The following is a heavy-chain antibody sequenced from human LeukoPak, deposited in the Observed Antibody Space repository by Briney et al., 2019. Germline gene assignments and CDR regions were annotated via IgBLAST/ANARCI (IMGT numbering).Heavy chain of an antibody. CDR2: IYYSGST. V-gene: IGHV4-4*02. CDR1: GASISSSNW. Sequence: SETLSLTCAVSGASISSSNWWSWVRQPPGKGLEWIGYIYYSGSTNYNPSLKSRVTISVDTSKNQFSLKLSSVTAADTAVYYCARVGEGAFDYWGQGTLVTVSS. J-gene: IGHJ4*02. CDR3: ARVGEGAFDY.